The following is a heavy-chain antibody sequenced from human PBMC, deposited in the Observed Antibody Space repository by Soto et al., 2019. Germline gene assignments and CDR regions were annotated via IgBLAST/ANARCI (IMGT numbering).Heavy chain of an antibody. V-gene: IGHV3-21*01. CDR2: ISSSSSYI. CDR1: RFTFSSYS. CDR3: ARGIAYCGGDCYRYFDY. Sequence: GGSLRLSCAASRFTFSSYSMNWVRQAPGKGLEWVSSISSSSSYIYYADSVKGRFTISRDNAKNSLYLQMNSLRAEDTAVYYCARGIAYCGGDCYRYFDYWGQGTLVTVSS. D-gene: IGHD2-21*02. J-gene: IGHJ4*02.